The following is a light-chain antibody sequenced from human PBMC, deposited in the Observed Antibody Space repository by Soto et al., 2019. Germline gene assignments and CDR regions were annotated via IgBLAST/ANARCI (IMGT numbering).Light chain of an antibody. Sequence: QSALTQPPSASGTPGQRVTISCSGSSSNIGSNYVYWYQQLPGTAPKLLIYTNNQRPSGVPDRFSGSKSGTSASLAISGLRSEDEADYYCAAWHDSLSVWVFGGGTKLTVL. CDR2: TNN. CDR3: AAWHDSLSVWV. V-gene: IGLV1-47*02. J-gene: IGLJ3*02. CDR1: SSNIGSNY.